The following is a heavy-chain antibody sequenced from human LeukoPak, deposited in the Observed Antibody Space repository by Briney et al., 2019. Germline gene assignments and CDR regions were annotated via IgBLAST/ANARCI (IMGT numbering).Heavy chain of an antibody. D-gene: IGHD5-18*01. CDR1: GFTFGGYG. CDR2: IWYDGSNK. V-gene: IGHV3-33*01. Sequence: GGSLRLSCAASGFTFGGYGMHWVRQAPGKGLEWVAVIWYDGSNKYYADSVKGRFTISRDNSKNTLYLQMNSLRAEDTAVYYCARDALGYSYGDYWGQGTLVTVSS. CDR3: ARDALGYSYGDY. J-gene: IGHJ4*02.